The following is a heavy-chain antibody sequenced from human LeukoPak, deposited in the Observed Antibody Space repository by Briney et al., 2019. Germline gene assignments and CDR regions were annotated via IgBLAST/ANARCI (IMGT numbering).Heavy chain of an antibody. D-gene: IGHD3-10*01. CDR1: GFTFNSYG. Sequence: GGSLRLSCAASGFTFNSYGMSWVRQAPGKGLEWVSSISDSGGSRYYADSVKGRFTISRDNSKNTLYLQMNSLRAEDTAVYYCAKLRVMVYFDYWGQGTLVTVSS. V-gene: IGHV3-23*01. CDR2: ISDSGGSR. J-gene: IGHJ4*02. CDR3: AKLRVMVYFDY.